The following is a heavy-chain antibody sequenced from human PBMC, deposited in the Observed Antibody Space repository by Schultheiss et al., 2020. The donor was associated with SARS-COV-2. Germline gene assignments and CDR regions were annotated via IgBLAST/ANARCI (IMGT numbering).Heavy chain of an antibody. V-gene: IGHV4-39*07. CDR3: ARDLTVVTPSAFDI. Sequence: SETLSLTCTVSGGSISSGGYSWSWIRQPPGKGLEWIGSIYYSGSTYYNPSLKSRVTISVDTSKNQFSLKLSSVTAADTAVYYCARDLTVVTPSAFDIWGQGTMVTVSS. J-gene: IGHJ3*02. CDR1: GGSISSGGYS. D-gene: IGHD4-23*01. CDR2: IYYSGST.